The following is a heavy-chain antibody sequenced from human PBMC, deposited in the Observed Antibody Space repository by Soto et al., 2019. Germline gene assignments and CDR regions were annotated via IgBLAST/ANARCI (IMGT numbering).Heavy chain of an antibody. CDR3: ARGQRYFDWLLWAIDY. CDR2: INHSGST. CDR1: GGSFSGYY. Sequence: QVQLQQWGAGLLKPSETLSLTCAVYGGSFSGYYWSWIRQPPGKGLGWIGEINHSGSTNYNPFLKCRVTISVATSKNQFSLKLSSVTAADTAVYYCARGQRYFDWLLWAIDYWGQGTLVTVSS. D-gene: IGHD3-9*01. J-gene: IGHJ4*02. V-gene: IGHV4-34*01.